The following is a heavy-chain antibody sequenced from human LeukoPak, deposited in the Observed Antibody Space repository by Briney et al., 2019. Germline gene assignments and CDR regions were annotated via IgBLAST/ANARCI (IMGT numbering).Heavy chain of an antibody. CDR3: AKDATLRGDNWFDS. J-gene: IGHJ5*01. D-gene: IGHD3-10*01. Sequence: GGSLRLSCAASGFTFSSYSMNWVRQAPGKGLEWVSSISSSSSYIYYADSVKGRFTISRDDSRSTVYLEMNSLRVDDTAFYYCAKDATLRGDNWFDSWGQGTLVTVSS. CDR2: ISSSSSYI. V-gene: IGHV3-21*06. CDR1: GFTFSSYS.